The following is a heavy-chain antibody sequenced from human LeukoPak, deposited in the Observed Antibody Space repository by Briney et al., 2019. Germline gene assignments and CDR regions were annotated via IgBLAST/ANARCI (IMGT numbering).Heavy chain of an antibody. CDR2: IKSKADGGTT. D-gene: IGHD6-19*01. V-gene: IGHV3-15*01. CDR1: GFTFSYVW. J-gene: IGHJ6*03. Sequence: PGGSLRLSCAASGFTFSYVWMSWVRQAPGKGLEWVGRIKSKADGGTTDYAAPVKGRFIISRDDSKNTLYLQMNSLKTEDTAVYYCAKDMGYSSGWYSMDVWGKGTSVTVSS. CDR3: AKDMGYSSGWYSMDV.